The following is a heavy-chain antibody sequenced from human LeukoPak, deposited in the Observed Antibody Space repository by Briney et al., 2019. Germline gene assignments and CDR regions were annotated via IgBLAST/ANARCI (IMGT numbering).Heavy chain of an antibody. CDR3: ARARGYCSSTSCYFDY. J-gene: IGHJ4*02. D-gene: IGHD2-2*01. CDR1: GGSISSGGYS. Sequence: SQTLSLTCAVSGGSISSGGYSWSWIRRPPGKGLEWIGYIYHSGSTYYNPSLKSRVTISVDRSKNQFSLKLSSVTAADTAVYYCARARGYCSSTSCYFDYWGQGTLVTVSS. CDR2: IYHSGST. V-gene: IGHV4-30-2*01.